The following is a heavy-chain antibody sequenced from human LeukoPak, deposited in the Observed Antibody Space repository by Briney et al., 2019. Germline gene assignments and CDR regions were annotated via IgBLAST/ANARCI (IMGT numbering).Heavy chain of an antibody. CDR3: TTDPSTMTVVVNFIDY. Sequence: GGSLRLSCAASGFTFSNAWMSWVRQAPGTGLEWVGRIKSKTDGGTTDYAAPVKGRFTISRDDSKNTLYLQMNSLKTEDTAVYYCTTDPSTMTVVVNFIDYRGQGTLVTVSS. CDR2: IKSKTDGGTT. D-gene: IGHD3-22*01. V-gene: IGHV3-15*01. CDR1: GFTFSNAW. J-gene: IGHJ4*02.